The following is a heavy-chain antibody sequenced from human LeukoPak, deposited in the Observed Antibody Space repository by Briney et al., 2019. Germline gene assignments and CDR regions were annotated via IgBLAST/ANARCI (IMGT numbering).Heavy chain of an antibody. Sequence: PSETLSLTCNVSGDSISSSTYYWGWIRQPPGKGLEWIANIYRSGTTYYNPSLKSRVTISVDTSKNQFSLKLSSVTAADTAVYYCARHKGWQSPYDSSGYYWPYYFDYWGQGTLVTVSS. CDR2: IYRSGTT. J-gene: IGHJ4*02. CDR1: GDSISSSTYY. D-gene: IGHD3-22*01. V-gene: IGHV4-39*01. CDR3: ARHKGWQSPYDSSGYYWPYYFDY.